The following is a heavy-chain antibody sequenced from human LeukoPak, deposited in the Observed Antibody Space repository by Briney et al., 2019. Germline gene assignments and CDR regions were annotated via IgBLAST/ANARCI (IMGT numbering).Heavy chain of an antibody. V-gene: IGHV6-1*01. CDR3: ARDLPPGAAGVTGPFDY. D-gene: IGHD6-13*01. J-gene: IGHJ4*02. CDR2: TYRTSRWYN. Sequence: SQTLSLTCAISGDSVSSNSAAWNWIRQSPSRGLEWLGRTYRTSRWYNDYAVSVKSRITINPDTSKNQFSLQLSSVTPEDTAVYYCARDLPPGAAGVTGPFDYWGQGTLSPSPQ. CDR1: GDSVSSNSAA.